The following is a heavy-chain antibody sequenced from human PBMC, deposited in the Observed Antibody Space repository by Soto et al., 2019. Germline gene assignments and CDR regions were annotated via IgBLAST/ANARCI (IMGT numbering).Heavy chain of an antibody. CDR2: IIPFIGTA. V-gene: IGHV1-69*11. CDR3: ARVAMTTVTASYYYGMDV. J-gene: IGHJ6*04. CDR1: GGTFSSYA. Sequence: SVKVSCKASGGTFSSYAISWVRQAPGQGLEWMGRIIPFIGTANYAQKFQGRVTITADESTSTAYMELTSLRSEDTAVYYCARVAMTTVTASYYYGMDVWGKGNTVTVSS. D-gene: IGHD4-4*01.